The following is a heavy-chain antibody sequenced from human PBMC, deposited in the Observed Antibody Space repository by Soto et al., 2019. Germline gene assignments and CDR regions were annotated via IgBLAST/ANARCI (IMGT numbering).Heavy chain of an antibody. V-gene: IGHV4-34*01. Sequence: QVQLQQWGAGLLKPSETLSLTCAVYGGSFSGYYWSWIRQPPGKGLEWIGEINHSGSTNYNPSLRSRVTISVDTSKNPFSLNLSSVTAADTAVYYCASSPNWFDPWGQGTLVTVSS. J-gene: IGHJ5*02. CDR3: ASSPNWFDP. CDR2: INHSGST. CDR1: GGSFSGYY.